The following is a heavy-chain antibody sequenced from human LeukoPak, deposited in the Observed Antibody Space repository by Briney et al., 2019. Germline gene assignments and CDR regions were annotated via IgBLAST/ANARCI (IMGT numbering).Heavy chain of an antibody. Sequence: SQTLSLTCAISGDSVSSNSAAWNWIRQSPSRGLELLGRTYYRSKWYNDYAVSVKSRITINPDTSKNQFSLQLNSVTPEYTAVYYCARVLGEHGAFDIWGQGTMVTVSS. V-gene: IGHV6-1*01. CDR1: GDSVSSNSAA. CDR2: TYYRSKWYN. J-gene: IGHJ3*02. CDR3: ARVLGEHGAFDI. D-gene: IGHD3-16*01.